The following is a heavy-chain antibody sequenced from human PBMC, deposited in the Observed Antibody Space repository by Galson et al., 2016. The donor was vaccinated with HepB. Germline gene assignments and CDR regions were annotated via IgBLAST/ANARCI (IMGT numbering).Heavy chain of an antibody. CDR1: GFTFSDSA. Sequence: SLRLSCAASGFTFSDSAMHWVRQASGKGLEWVGRIRSKANNYATAYAASVKGRFTISRDDSKNTAYLQMNSLKTGDTAVYYCTRRKGKMYYFGYWGQGTLVTVSS. J-gene: IGHJ4*02. CDR2: IRSKANNYAT. V-gene: IGHV3-73*01. CDR3: TRRKGKMYYFGY. D-gene: IGHD3-16*01.